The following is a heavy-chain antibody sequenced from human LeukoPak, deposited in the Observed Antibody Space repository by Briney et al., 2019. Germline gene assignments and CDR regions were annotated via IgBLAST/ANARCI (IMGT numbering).Heavy chain of an antibody. CDR1: GYTFTSYD. Sequence: ASVKVSCKASGYTFTSYDINWVRQAIGQGLEWMGWMNPNSGNTGYAQKFQGRVTMTRNTSISTAYMELSSLRSEDTAVYYCARSKIAAAGTDYWGQGTLVTVSS. CDR3: ARSKIAAAGTDY. D-gene: IGHD6-13*01. J-gene: IGHJ4*02. CDR2: MNPNSGNT. V-gene: IGHV1-8*01.